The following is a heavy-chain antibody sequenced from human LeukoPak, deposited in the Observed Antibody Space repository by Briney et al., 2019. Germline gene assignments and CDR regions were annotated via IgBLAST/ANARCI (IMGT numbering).Heavy chain of an antibody. V-gene: IGHV3-23*01. CDR1: GFTFSSYA. CDR3: AKRYSAWYYFDY. Sequence: GGSLRLSCAASGFTFSSYAMSWVRQAPGKGLEWVSTISNNGGSTYYADSVKGRFTISRDYSKNTLYLQMNSLRAEDTAVYYCAKRYSAWYYFDYWGQGTLVTVSS. J-gene: IGHJ4*02. D-gene: IGHD3-16*01. CDR2: ISNNGGST.